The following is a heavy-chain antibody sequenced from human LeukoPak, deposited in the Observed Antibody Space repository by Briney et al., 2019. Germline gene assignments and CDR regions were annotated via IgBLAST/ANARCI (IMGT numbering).Heavy chain of an antibody. Sequence: ASVKVSCKASGYTFINYALNWVQQAPGQGLEWMGWIDTNTGNPTYAQGVTGRFVFSLDTSVSTAYLKISSLEAADTAVYYCARGPIIFGSGIYMDYWGQGTLVTVSS. V-gene: IGHV7-4-1*02. CDR3: ARGPIIFGSGIYMDY. CDR1: GYTFINYA. D-gene: IGHD3-10*01. J-gene: IGHJ4*02. CDR2: IDTNTGNP.